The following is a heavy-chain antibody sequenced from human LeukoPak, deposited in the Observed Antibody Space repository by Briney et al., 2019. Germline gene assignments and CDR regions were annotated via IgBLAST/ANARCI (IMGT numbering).Heavy chain of an antibody. Sequence: SETLSLTCTVSGGSISSYYWSWIRQPPGKGLEWIGEINHSGSTNYNPSLKSRVTISVDTSKNQFSLKLSSVTAADTAVYYCARSSLVVVVAATPRLDYWGQGTLVTVSS. D-gene: IGHD2-15*01. V-gene: IGHV4-34*01. CDR2: INHSGST. J-gene: IGHJ4*02. CDR1: GGSISSYY. CDR3: ARSSLVVVVAATPRLDY.